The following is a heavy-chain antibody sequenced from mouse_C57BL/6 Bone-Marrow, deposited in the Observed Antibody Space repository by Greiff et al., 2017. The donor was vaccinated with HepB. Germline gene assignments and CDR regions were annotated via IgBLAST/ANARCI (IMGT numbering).Heavy chain of an antibody. J-gene: IGHJ4*01. CDR3: ARDPTTVVARDYAMDY. V-gene: IGHV5-4*01. D-gene: IGHD1-1*01. CDR2: ISDGGSYT. CDR1: GFTFSSYA. Sequence: EVKLVESGGGLVKPGGSLKLSCAASGFTFSSYAMSWVRQTPEKRLEWVATISDGGSYTYYPDNVKGRFTISRDNAKNNLYLQMSHLKSEDTAMYYCARDPTTVVARDYAMDYWGQGTSVTVSS.